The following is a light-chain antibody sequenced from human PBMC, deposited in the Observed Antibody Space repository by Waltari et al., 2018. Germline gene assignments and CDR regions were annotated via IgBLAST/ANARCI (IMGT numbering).Light chain of an antibody. V-gene: IGKV3-11*01. CDR2: DAS. CDR1: QSVSSY. Sequence: EIVLTQSPATLSLSPGERATPPCRASQSVSSYLAWYQQKPGQAPRLLIYDASNRATGIPARFSGSGSGTDFTLTISSLEPEDFAVYYCQQRSNWPPYTFGQGTKLEIK. J-gene: IGKJ2*01. CDR3: QQRSNWPPYT.